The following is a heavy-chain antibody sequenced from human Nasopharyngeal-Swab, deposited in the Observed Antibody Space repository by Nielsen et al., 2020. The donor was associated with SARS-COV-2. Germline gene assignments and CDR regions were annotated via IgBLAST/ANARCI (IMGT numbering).Heavy chain of an antibody. CDR1: GYTFTDYS. CDR3: ERDYYDKYDSDF. V-gene: IGHV1-2*02. CDR2: INPDNGNT. D-gene: IGHD3-22*01. Sequence: ASVKVSCKTSGYTFTDYSIIWLRQAPGQGLEWIGCINPDNGNTRYAQKFQGRVTITRDRSTSTAYIELSRLRSDDTAVYYCERDYYDKYDSDFWGQGTLVTVSS. J-gene: IGHJ4*02.